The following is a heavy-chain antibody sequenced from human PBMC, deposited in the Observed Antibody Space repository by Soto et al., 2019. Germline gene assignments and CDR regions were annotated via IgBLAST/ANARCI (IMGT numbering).Heavy chain of an antibody. Sequence: PSETLSLTCTVSGGSISSYYWSWIRQPPGKGLEWIGYIYYSGSTNYNPSLKSRVTISVDTSKNQFSLKLSSVTAADTAVYYCASHDYAHYGIDVWGQGTTVTVSS. J-gene: IGHJ6*02. CDR2: IYYSGST. V-gene: IGHV4-59*08. D-gene: IGHD4-17*01. CDR3: ASHDYAHYGIDV. CDR1: GGSISSYY.